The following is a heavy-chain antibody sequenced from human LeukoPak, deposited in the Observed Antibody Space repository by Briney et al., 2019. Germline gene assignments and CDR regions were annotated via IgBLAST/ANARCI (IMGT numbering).Heavy chain of an antibody. J-gene: IGHJ4*02. CDR1: GYTFTSYF. D-gene: IGHD3-10*01. CDR2: INPGGGLT. Sequence: ASVKLSCKASGYTFTSYFIHWVRQAPGQGLEWMGIINPGGGLTTYAQKFQGRVTMTRDTSTSTVYMELSSLGSDDTAVYFCARDREYYGSGSYYVFDYWGQGTLVTVSS. CDR3: ARDREYYGSGSYYVFDY. V-gene: IGHV1-46*01.